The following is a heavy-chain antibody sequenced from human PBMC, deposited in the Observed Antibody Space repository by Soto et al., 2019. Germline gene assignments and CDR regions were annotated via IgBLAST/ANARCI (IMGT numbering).Heavy chain of an antibody. D-gene: IGHD6-25*01. CDR3: ARGRLSGRLNYFYMDV. J-gene: IGHJ6*03. V-gene: IGHV4-39*01. Sequence: QLKLQESGPGLVKSSETLSLNCTVSGGSISGSVYYWGWMRQSPGKGLEWVGSVYYGGTSYQNPSFMVRVTIFVDTSKKWFSLRLDSVPAAYTAVYYWARGRLSGRLNYFYMDVWGKGTTVNVSS. CDR1: GGSISGSVYY. CDR2: VYYGGTS.